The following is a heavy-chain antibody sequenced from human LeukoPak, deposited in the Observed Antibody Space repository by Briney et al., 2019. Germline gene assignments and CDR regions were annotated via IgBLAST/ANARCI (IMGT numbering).Heavy chain of an antibody. D-gene: IGHD5-18*01. CDR2: IYYSEST. J-gene: IGHJ3*02. Sequence: SQTLSLTCTVSGDSISSNYWSWVRQPPGSGLEWSGYIYYSESTNYNPSLKSRVTISVDTSKNQFSLKLSSVTAADTAVYYCARVGGRGYSYGHDAFDIWGQGTMVTVSS. V-gene: IGHV4-59*01. CDR1: GDSISSNY. CDR3: ARVGGRGYSYGHDAFDI.